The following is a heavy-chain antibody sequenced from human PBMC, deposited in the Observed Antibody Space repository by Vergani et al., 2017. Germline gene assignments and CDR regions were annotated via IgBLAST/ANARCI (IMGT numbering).Heavy chain of an antibody. D-gene: IGHD1-14*01. V-gene: IGHV3-33*01. J-gene: IGHJ5*02. CDR3: ARDLQLLYNRFDP. CDR1: GFTFNQYG. CDR2: TWYDGNNK. Sequence: QVQLVESGGGVVQPGRSLRLSCAASGFTFNQYGMHWVRQAPGKGLEWVAVTWYDGNNKQYADSVNGRFTISRDNSKSTMYLQMDSLGDEDTGVYYCARDLQLLYNRFDPWGQGTLVTVSS.